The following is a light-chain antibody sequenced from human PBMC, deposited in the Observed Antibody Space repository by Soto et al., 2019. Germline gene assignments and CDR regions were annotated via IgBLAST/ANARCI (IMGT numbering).Light chain of an antibody. V-gene: IGKV1-9*01. CDR2: GAS. Sequence: DIQLTQSPSFLSASVGDRVTITCRASQDISSYLAWYQQKPGKAPKVLIYGASTLQGGVPSRFSGSGSGTDFTLTISSLQSEDFAVYYCQQYNNWPPFSFGPGTKVDIK. CDR3: QQYNNWPPFS. J-gene: IGKJ3*01. CDR1: QDISSY.